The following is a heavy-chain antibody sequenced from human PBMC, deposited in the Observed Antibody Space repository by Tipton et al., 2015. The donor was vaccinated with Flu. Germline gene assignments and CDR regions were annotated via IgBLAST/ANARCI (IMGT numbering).Heavy chain of an antibody. CDR2: IYYSGST. Sequence: LRLSCTVSGGSISSSLYYWGWIRQPPGKGLEWIGSIYYSGSTYYNPSLRSRVTISIDTSKNQFSLNMGSVTAADTAVYYCARVGAVTMVRGLAFDAFDIWGLGTMVAVSS. CDR1: GGSISSSLYY. V-gene: IGHV4-39*07. J-gene: IGHJ3*02. D-gene: IGHD3-10*01. CDR3: ARVGAVTMVRGLAFDAFDI.